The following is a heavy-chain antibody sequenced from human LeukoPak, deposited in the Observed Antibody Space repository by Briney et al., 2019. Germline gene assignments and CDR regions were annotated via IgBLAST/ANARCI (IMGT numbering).Heavy chain of an antibody. Sequence: GRSLRLSCAASGFTFDDYAMHWVRQAPGEGLEWVSGISWNSGNIGYADSVKGRFTVSRDNAKNSLYLQMNSLRAEDTALYYCARGYSGSYYVSDYWGQGTLVTVSS. J-gene: IGHJ4*02. CDR1: GFTFDDYA. CDR3: ARGYSGSYYVSDY. CDR2: ISWNSGNI. V-gene: IGHV3-9*01. D-gene: IGHD1-26*01.